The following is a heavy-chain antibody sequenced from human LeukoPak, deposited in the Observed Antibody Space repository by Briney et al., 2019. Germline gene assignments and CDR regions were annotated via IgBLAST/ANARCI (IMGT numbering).Heavy chain of an antibody. CDR3: ARGRLGQQLVFFRGYYFDY. V-gene: IGHV4-30-4*08. Sequence: SQTLSLTCTVSGGSISSGDYYWSWIRQPPGKGLEWIGYIYYSGSTYYNPSLKSRVTISVDTSKNQFSLKLSPVTAADTAVYYCARGRLGQQLVFFRGYYFDYWGQGTLVTVSS. D-gene: IGHD6-13*01. J-gene: IGHJ4*02. CDR2: IYYSGST. CDR1: GGSISSGDYY.